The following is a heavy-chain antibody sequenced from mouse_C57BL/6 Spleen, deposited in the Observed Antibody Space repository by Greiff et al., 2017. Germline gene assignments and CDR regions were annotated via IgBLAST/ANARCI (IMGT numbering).Heavy chain of an antibody. CDR2: ISSGSSTI. D-gene: IGHD1-1*01. J-gene: IGHJ2*01. CDR3: ARTTVVAPYYFDS. CDR1: GFTFSDYG. Sequence: EVQLVESGGGLVKPGGSLKLSCAASGFTFSDYGMHWVRQAPEKGLEWVAYISSGSSTIYYADTVKGRFTISRDNAKNTLFLQMTSLRSEDTAMYYCARTTVVAPYYFDSWGQGTTLSVSS. V-gene: IGHV5-17*01.